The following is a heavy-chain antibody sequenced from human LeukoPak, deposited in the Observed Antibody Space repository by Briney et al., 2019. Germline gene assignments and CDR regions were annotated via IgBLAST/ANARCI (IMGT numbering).Heavy chain of an antibody. J-gene: IGHJ4*02. CDR3: ANVPGDY. D-gene: IGHD6-6*01. V-gene: IGHV3-7*02. CDR2: IKEDGSEK. CDR1: GFTFSSYW. Sequence: GSLRLSCVASGFTFSSYWMGWVRQAPGKGLEWVANIKEDGSEKNYVDSVKGRFTISRDNAKKSLYLQMNSLRAEDTAVYYCANVPGDYWGQGTLVSVSS.